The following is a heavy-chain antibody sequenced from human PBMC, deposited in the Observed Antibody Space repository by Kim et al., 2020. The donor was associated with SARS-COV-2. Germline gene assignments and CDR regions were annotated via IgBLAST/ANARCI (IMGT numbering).Heavy chain of an antibody. CDR1: GVTLSGYS. V-gene: IGHV3-33*01. CDR3: ARGVKNTGSPNSDY. Sequence: GGSLRLSCAGSGVTLSGYSVHWVRQAPGKGLEWVAVRWFDGNKYYADSVKGRFIISRDNSASTVYVQLNNLTADDTALYFCARGVKNTGSPNSDYWGQGTAVTVSS. J-gene: IGHJ4*02. CDR2: RWFDGNK. D-gene: IGHD2-8*02.